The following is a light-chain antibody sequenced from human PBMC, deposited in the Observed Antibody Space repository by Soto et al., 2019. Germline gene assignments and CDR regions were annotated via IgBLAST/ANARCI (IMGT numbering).Light chain of an antibody. CDR2: DAS. CDR3: KQYNTYSRT. CDR1: QSITSW. J-gene: IGKJ1*01. V-gene: IGKV1-5*01. Sequence: DIQMTQSPSTLSASVGDRVTITCRASQSITSWLAWYQQQPGKAPKLLIYDASSLETGVPSRFSGSGSGTEFTLTISSLQPDDFATYYCKQYNTYSRTFGQGTKVEIK.